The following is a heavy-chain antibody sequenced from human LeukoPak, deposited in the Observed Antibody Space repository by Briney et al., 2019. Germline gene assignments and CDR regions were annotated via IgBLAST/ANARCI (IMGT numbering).Heavy chain of an antibody. CDR1: GFTFSSDA. V-gene: IGHV3-23*01. Sequence: GGSLRLSCAASGFTFSSDAMSWVRQAPGKGLEWVSAISGSGGSTYYADSVKGRFTISRDKSKNTLYLQMNSRRAEDTAVYYCAKGVGSWYQRGLDDWGQGTLVTVSS. CDR3: AKGVGSWYQRGLDD. J-gene: IGHJ4*02. CDR2: ISGSGGST. D-gene: IGHD6-13*01.